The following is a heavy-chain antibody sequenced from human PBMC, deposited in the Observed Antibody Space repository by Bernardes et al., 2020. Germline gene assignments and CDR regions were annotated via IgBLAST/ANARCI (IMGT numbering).Heavy chain of an antibody. CDR1: GFTFSDYY. Sequence: GFLRLSCAASGFTFSDYYMSWIRQAPGKGLEWVSYISSSGSIIYYADSVKGRFTISRDNAKNSLYLQMNSLRAEDTAVYYCARGGWDDILTAHPTQNWFDPWGQGTLVTVSS. CDR3: ARGGWDDILTAHPTQNWFDP. D-gene: IGHD3-9*01. J-gene: IGHJ5*02. V-gene: IGHV3-11*01. CDR2: ISSSGSII.